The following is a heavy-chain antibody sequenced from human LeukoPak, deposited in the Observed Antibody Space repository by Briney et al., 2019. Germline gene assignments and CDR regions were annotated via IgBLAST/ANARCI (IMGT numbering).Heavy chain of an antibody. J-gene: IGHJ5*02. CDR3: ARAYYGYFRNWFDP. Sequence: SETLSLTCTVSGGSINSSSYYWGWIRLPPGKGLEWIGSIYYSGSTYYNPSLKSRVTISVDTSKNQFSLKLSSVTAADTAVYYCARAYYGYFRNWFDPWGQGTLVTVSS. CDR2: IYYSGST. CDR1: GGSINSSSYY. D-gene: IGHD3-10*01. V-gene: IGHV4-39*07.